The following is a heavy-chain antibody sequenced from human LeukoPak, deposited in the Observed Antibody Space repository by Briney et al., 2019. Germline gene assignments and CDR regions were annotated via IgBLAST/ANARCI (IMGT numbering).Heavy chain of an antibody. V-gene: IGHV4-61*09. CDR2: IHTSGST. J-gene: IGHJ4*02. Sequence: SETLSLTCTVSGASISSTSYCWGWIRQPAGKGLEWIGHIHTSGSTNYNPSLKSRVTISVDTSKNQFSLKLSSVTAADTAVYYCARGLYCGGDCPTQDFDYWGQGTLVTVSS. CDR3: ARGLYCGGDCPTQDFDY. CDR1: GASISSTSYC. D-gene: IGHD2-21*02.